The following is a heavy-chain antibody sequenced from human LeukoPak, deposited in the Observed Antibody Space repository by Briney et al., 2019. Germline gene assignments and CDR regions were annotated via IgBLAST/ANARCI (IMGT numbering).Heavy chain of an antibody. V-gene: IGHV1-2*06. CDR3: ARDYYDSRESGETVYFDY. CDR2: INPNSGGT. Sequence: ASVKVSCKASGYTFTGYYMHWVRQAPGQGLEWMGRINPNSGGTNYAQKFQGRVTMTRDTSISTAYMELSSLRSEDTAVYYCARDYYDSRESGETVYFDYWGQGTLVTVSS. J-gene: IGHJ4*02. CDR1: GYTFTGYY. D-gene: IGHD3-22*01.